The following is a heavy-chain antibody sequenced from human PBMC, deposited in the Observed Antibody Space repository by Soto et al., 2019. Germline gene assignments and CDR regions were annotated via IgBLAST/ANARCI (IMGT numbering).Heavy chain of an antibody. CDR1: GFTFSSYG. CDR3: ARDSYYDFWSGYYTDAFDI. Sequence: GGSLRLSCAASGFTFSSYGMHWVRQAPGKGLEWVAVIWYDGSNKYYADSVKGRFTISRDNSKNTLYLQMNSLRAEDTAVYYCARDSYYDFWSGYYTDAFDIWGQGTMVTVSS. J-gene: IGHJ3*02. D-gene: IGHD3-3*01. CDR2: IWYDGSNK. V-gene: IGHV3-33*01.